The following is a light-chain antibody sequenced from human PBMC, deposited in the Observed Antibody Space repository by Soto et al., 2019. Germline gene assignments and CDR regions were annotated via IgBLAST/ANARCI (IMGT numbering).Light chain of an antibody. Sequence: EIVWTQSPGTLSLSPGERATLSCRASQSVSSSYLAWYQQKPGQAPRLLIYGASSRVTGIPDRFSGSGSGTDFTLTISRLEPEDFAVYYCQHYGSSAWTFGQGTNVDIK. CDR3: QHYGSSAWT. V-gene: IGKV3-20*01. J-gene: IGKJ1*01. CDR1: QSVSSSY. CDR2: GAS.